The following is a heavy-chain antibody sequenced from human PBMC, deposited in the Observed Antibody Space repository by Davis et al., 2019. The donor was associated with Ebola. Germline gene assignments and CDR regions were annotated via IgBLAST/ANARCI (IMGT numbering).Heavy chain of an antibody. Sequence: SCAASGFTFSSYGMHWVRQAPGKGLEWVAVISYDGSNKYYADSVKGRFTISRDNSKNTLYLQMNSLRAGDTAVYYCANWVLVGPTTWGQGTLVTVSS. V-gene: IGHV3-30*18. CDR3: ANWVLVGPTT. D-gene: IGHD1-26*01. J-gene: IGHJ5*02. CDR2: ISYDGSNK. CDR1: GFTFSSYG.